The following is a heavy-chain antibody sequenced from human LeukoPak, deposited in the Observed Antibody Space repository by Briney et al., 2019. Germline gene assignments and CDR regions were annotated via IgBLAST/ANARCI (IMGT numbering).Heavy chain of an antibody. CDR3: ARGRPGYYFES. Sequence: PGGSLRLSCAASGFTFSHFWVSWVRQAPGKGLEWVSVIYSGGTTYYADSAKGRFTISRDNARNTLYLQMNSLRAEDTAVYYCARGRPGYYFESWGQGTLVTVSS. CDR1: GFTFSHFW. D-gene: IGHD2-15*01. CDR2: IYSGGTT. J-gene: IGHJ4*02. V-gene: IGHV3-66*01.